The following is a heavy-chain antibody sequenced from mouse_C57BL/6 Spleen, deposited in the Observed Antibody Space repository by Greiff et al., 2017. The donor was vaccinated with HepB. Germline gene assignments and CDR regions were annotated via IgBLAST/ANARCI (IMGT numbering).Heavy chain of an antibody. J-gene: IGHJ2*01. CDR2: IHPNSGST. V-gene: IGHV1-64*01. D-gene: IGHD1-1*01. Sequence: VQLQQSGAELVKPGASVKLSCKASGYTFTSYWMHWVKQRPGQGLEWIGMIHPNSGSTNYNEKFKSKATLTVDKSSSTAYMQLSSLTSEDSAVYYCARPHYYGSRYYFDYWGQGTTLTVSS. CDR3: ARPHYYGSRYYFDY. CDR1: GYTFTSYW.